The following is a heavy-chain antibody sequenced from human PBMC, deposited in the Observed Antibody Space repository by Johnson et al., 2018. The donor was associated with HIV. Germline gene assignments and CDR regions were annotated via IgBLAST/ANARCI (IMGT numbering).Heavy chain of an antibody. J-gene: IGHJ3*02. CDR3: AREGAAAGPTDAFDI. CDR1: GFTFSDYY. V-gene: IGHV3-7*01. D-gene: IGHD6-13*01. Sequence: VQLVESGGGLVKPGGSLRLSCAASGFTFSDYYMSWIRQAPGKGLEWVANIKQDGSEKYYVDSVKGRFTISRDNAKNSLYLQMNSLRAEDTAVYYCAREGAAAGPTDAFDIWGQGTMVTVSS. CDR2: IKQDGSEK.